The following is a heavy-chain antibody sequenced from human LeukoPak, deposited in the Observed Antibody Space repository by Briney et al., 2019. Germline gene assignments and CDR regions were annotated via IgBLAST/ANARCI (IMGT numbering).Heavy chain of an antibody. Sequence: PSETLSLTCTVSGGSISSSSYYWSWIRQPPGKGLEWIGYIYYSGSTNYNPSLKSRVTISVDTSKNQFSLKLSSVTAADTAVYYCASTPGDQLRHYYYMDVWGKGTTVTVSS. CDR3: ASTPGDQLRHYYYMDV. D-gene: IGHD2-2*01. CDR2: IYYSGST. J-gene: IGHJ6*03. CDR1: GGSISSSSYY. V-gene: IGHV4-61*01.